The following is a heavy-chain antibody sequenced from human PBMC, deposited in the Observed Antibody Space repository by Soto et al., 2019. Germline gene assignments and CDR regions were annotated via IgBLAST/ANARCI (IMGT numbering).Heavy chain of an antibody. CDR3: ARTGRSDYYYGMDV. CDR1: GFTVSSNY. D-gene: IGHD3-3*01. V-gene: IGHV3-53*01. CDR2: IYSGGST. J-gene: IGHJ6*02. Sequence: EVQLVESGGGLIQPGGSLRLSCAASGFTVSSNYMSWVRQAPGKGLEWVSVIYSGGSTYYADSVKGRFTISRDNSKNTLYLQMNSLRAADTAVYYCARTGRSDYYYGMDVWGQGTTVTVSS.